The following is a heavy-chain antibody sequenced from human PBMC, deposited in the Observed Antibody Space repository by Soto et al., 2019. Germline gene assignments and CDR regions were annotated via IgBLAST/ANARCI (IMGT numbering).Heavy chain of an antibody. CDR1: GFTFSNYA. J-gene: IGHJ4*01. D-gene: IGHD2-2*01. CDR3: AIIPGYCTSTRCLDY. V-gene: IGHV3-23*01. Sequence: EVQLLESGGGLVQPGGSLRLSCAASGFTFSNYAMSWVRQAPGKGLEWVSAVSGGGGTTYYADSVKGRFTISRDNSKNTLYLQMNSLRAEDTAVYYCAIIPGYCTSTRCLDYWGHGTLVTVSS. CDR2: VSGGGGTT.